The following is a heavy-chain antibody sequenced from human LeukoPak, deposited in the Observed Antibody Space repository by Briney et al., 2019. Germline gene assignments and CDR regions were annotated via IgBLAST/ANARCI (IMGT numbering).Heavy chain of an antibody. J-gene: IGHJ6*02. CDR2: IYRGGST. CDR3: ARGPERTGVGTRYYYDMDV. CDR1: GFTVSSYY. V-gene: IGHV3-53*05. Sequence: PGGSLRLSCAASGFTVSSYYMSWVRQAPGKGLEWVSIIYRGGSTHYADSVKGRFTISRDNSKNTLYLQMNSLRAEDTAVYYCARGPERTGVGTRYYYDMDVWGQGTTVTVSS. D-gene: IGHD2-8*01.